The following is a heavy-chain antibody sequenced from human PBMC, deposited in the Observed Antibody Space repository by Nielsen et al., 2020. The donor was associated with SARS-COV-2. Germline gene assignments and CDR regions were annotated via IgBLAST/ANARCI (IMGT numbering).Heavy chain of an antibody. CDR3: ARDVNEYSGFDLTGLDAFDI. D-gene: IGHD5-12*01. J-gene: IGHJ3*02. Sequence: GRFTISRDNSKNTLFLQMNSLRAEDTAVYYCARDVNEYSGFDLTGLDAFDIWGQGTMVTVSS. V-gene: IGHV3-30*01.